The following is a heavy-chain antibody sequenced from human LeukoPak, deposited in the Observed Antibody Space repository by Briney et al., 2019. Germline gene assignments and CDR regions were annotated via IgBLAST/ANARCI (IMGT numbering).Heavy chain of an antibody. CDR1: GGSISSSSYY. Sequence: SETLSLTCTVSGGSISSSSYYWGWIPQPPGKGLEWIGSIYYSGRTYYNPSLKSRVTISVDPSKNQFSLKLSSVTASDTAVYYCATLKRGYYMDVWGKGTTVTVSS. J-gene: IGHJ6*03. CDR3: ATLKRGYYMDV. V-gene: IGHV4-39*07. D-gene: IGHD5-12*01. CDR2: IYYSGRT.